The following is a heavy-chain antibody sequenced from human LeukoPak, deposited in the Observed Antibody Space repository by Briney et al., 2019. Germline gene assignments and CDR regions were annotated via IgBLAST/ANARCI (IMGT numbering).Heavy chain of an antibody. CDR1: GGSFSGYY. D-gene: IGHD5-18*01. Sequence: SETLSLTCAVYGGSFSGYYWSWIRQPPGKGLEWIGYIYYSGSTNYNPSLKSRVTISVDTSKNQFSLKLSSVTAADTAVYYCARDLRVRGYSYGQPLEYYYGMDVWGQGTTVTVSS. J-gene: IGHJ6*02. V-gene: IGHV4-59*01. CDR2: IYYSGST. CDR3: ARDLRVRGYSYGQPLEYYYGMDV.